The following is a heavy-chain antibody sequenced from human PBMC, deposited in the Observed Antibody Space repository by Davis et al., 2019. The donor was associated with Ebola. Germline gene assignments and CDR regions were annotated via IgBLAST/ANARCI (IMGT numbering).Heavy chain of an antibody. V-gene: IGHV3-33*01. CDR3: AREGVPEYPLNWFDL. CDR1: GFTFSSYG. J-gene: IGHJ5*02. D-gene: IGHD2-2*02. CDR2: IWYDGSNK. Sequence: GESLKISCAASGFTFSSYGMHWVRQAPGKGLEWVAVIWYDGSNKYYADSVKGRFTISRDNSKNTLYLQMNSLRAEDTAVYYCAREGVPEYPLNWFDLWGQGTLVTVSS.